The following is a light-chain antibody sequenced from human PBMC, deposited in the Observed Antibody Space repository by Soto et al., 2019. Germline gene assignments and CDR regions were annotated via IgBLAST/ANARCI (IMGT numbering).Light chain of an antibody. CDR3: QQYGSSGT. CDR2: DAS. V-gene: IGKV3-11*01. Sequence: EIVLTQSPATLSLSPGERATLSCRASQSVSSDLAWYQQKPGQAPRLLIYDASNRATGIPARFSGSGSGTDFTLTISSLEAEDFAVYYCQQYGSSGTFGQGTKVDIK. CDR1: QSVSSD. J-gene: IGKJ1*01.